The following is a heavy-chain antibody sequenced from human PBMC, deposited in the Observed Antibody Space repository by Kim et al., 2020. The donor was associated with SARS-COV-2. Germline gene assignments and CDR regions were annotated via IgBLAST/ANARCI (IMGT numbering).Heavy chain of an antibody. V-gene: IGHV3-21*01. CDR1: GFTFSSYS. J-gene: IGHJ6*02. CDR3: AKNGAFTIFGVAPRPHYYGMDV. CDR2: ISSSSSYI. Sequence: GGSLRLSCAASGFTFSSYSMNWARQAPGKGLEWVSSISSSSSYIYYADSVKGRFTISRDNAKNSLYLQMNSLRAEDTAVYYCAKNGAFTIFGVAPRPHYYGMDVWGQGTTVTVSS. D-gene: IGHD3-3*01.